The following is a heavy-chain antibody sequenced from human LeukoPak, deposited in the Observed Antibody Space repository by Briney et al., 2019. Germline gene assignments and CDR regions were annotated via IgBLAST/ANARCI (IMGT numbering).Heavy chain of an antibody. CDR2: TNSSGGST. D-gene: IGHD3-22*01. V-gene: IGHV1-46*03. Sequence: ASVKVSCKASGDTFTSYYMHWVRQPPGQGLEGMGITNSSGGSTSSAQKLQGRVTMTIDMSTSTVYMEPNSLRSEDTAVYYCARVSKYYYDSSGYLGAFDIWGQGTMVTVSS. J-gene: IGHJ3*02. CDR1: GDTFTSYY. CDR3: ARVSKYYYDSSGYLGAFDI.